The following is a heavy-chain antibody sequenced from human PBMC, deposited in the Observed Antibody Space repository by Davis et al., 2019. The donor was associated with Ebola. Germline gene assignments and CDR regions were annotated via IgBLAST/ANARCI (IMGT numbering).Heavy chain of an antibody. CDR2: ISAYNGNT. CDR3: ARLPALSIAARRNYYYYGMDV. J-gene: IGHJ6*02. CDR1: GYTFTSYG. D-gene: IGHD6-6*01. Sequence: AASVNVSCKASGYTFTSYGISWVRQAPGQGLEWMGWISAYNGNTNDAQKLQGRVTITTDTSTSTAYMELRSLRSDDTAVYYCARLPALSIAARRNYYYYGMDVWGQGTTVTVSS. V-gene: IGHV1-18*01.